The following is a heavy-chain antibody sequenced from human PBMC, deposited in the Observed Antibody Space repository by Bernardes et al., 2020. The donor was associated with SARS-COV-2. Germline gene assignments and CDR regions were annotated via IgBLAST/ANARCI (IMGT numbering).Heavy chain of an antibody. CDR2: IYSGGSR. CDR3: ARDPRFYWYFDL. V-gene: IGHV3-66*01. CDR1: GFTVSGNY. J-gene: IGHJ2*01. Sequence: GGSLRLSCAASGFTVSGNYMSWVRQAPGKGLEWVSVIYSGGSRHYADSVKGRFTISRDTSKNMLYLQMNSLRAEDTAVYYCARDPRFYWYFDLWGRGTLVTVSS.